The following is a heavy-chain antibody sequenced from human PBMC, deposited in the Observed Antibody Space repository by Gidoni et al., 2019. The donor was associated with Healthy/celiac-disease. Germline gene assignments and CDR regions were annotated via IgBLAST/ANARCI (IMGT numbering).Heavy chain of an antibody. V-gene: IGHV4-4*02. CDR3: ARKIAAESSRGGLYYFDY. CDR2: IDHSGST. Sequence: PGLVKPSGTLSLTCAVSGGSISSSNCWRWVRQPPGKGLEWIGEIDHSGSTNYNPSLKSRVTISVDKSKNQFSLKLSSVTAADTAVYYCARKIAAESSRGGLYYFDYWGQGTLVTVSS. J-gene: IGHJ4*02. D-gene: IGHD6-13*01. CDR1: GGSISSSNC.